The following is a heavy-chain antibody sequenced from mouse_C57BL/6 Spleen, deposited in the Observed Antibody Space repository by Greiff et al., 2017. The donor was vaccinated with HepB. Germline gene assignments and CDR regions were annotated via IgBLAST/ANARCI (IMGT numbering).Heavy chain of an antibody. CDR1: GYTFTSYW. CDR2: IDPSDSYT. D-gene: IGHD2-12*01. J-gene: IGHJ2*01. Sequence: QVQLKQPGAELVKPGASVKLSCKASGYTFTSYWMQWVKQRPGQGLEWIGEIDPSDSYTNYNQKFKGKATLTVDTSSSTAYMQLSSLTSEDSAVYYCAIYDEGPYFDYWGQGTTLTVSS. V-gene: IGHV1-50*01. CDR3: AIYDEGPYFDY.